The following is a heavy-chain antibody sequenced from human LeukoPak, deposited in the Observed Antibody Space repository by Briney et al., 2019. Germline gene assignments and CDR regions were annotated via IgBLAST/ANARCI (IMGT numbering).Heavy chain of an antibody. J-gene: IGHJ3*02. CDR1: GGSLSSYY. V-gene: IGHV4-59*08. D-gene: IGHD3-22*01. CDR2: IYYSGST. CDR3: ARLEYYYDSSGSDI. Sequence: PSETLSLTCTVSGGSLSSYYWSWIRQPPGKGLEWIGYIYYSGSTNYNPSLKSRVTISVDTSKNQFSLKLSSVTAADTAVYYCARLEYYYDSSGSDIWGQGTMVTVSS.